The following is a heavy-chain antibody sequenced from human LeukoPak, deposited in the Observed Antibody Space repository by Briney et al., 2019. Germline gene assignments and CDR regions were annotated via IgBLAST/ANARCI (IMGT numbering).Heavy chain of an antibody. V-gene: IGHV1-69*04. CDR1: GGTLSSYA. CDR3: ERHQITVRTYYSDSSGYYYHKNYYFAF. CDR2: IIPIFGIA. D-gene: IGHD3-22*01. Sequence: SVKVSCKASGGTLSSYAISWVRQAPGQGLEWMGRIIPIFGIANYAQKFQGRVTITADKSTSTAYMALRSPRSKDNAMYYCERHQITVRTYYSDSSGYYYHKNYYFAFWGRGTLAPVSS. J-gene: IGHJ4*02.